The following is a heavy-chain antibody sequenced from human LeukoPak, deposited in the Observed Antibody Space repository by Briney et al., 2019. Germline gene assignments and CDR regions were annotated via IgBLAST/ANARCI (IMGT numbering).Heavy chain of an antibody. Sequence: GGSLRLSCAASGFTFSGYAMHWVRQAPGKGLEWVAVIVYDGSNKYCADSVKGRFTISRGNSKNTLFLQINSLRAEDTAVYYCAREGSGGSSFDYWGQGTLVTVSS. D-gene: IGHD6-13*01. CDR3: AREGSGGSSFDY. CDR1: GFTFSGYA. J-gene: IGHJ4*02. CDR2: IVYDGSNK. V-gene: IGHV3-30-3*01.